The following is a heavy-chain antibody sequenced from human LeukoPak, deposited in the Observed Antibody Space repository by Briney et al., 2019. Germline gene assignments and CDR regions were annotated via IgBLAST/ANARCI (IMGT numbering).Heavy chain of an antibody. J-gene: IGHJ3*02. CDR2: FDPEDGET. D-gene: IGHD1-26*01. CDR1: GYTLTELS. V-gene: IGHV1-24*01. CDR3: ASSKPGWWELRFRAFDI. Sequence: ASVKVSCKVSGYTLTELSMHWVRQAPGKGLEWMGGFDPEDGETIYAQKFQGRVTMTEDTSTDTAYMELSSLRSEDTAVYYCASSKPGWWELRFRAFDIWGQGTMVTVSS.